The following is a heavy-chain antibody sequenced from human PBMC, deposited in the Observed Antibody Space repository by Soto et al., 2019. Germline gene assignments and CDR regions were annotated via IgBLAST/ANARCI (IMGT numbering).Heavy chain of an antibody. CDR2: IIPIFGTA. CDR1: GGTFSSYA. J-gene: IGHJ4*02. CDR3: ARSPYSGYDYGGSDN. V-gene: IGHV1-69*13. Sequence: ASVKVSCKASGGTFSSYAISWVRQAPGQGLEWMGGIIPIFGTANYAQKFQGRVTITADESTSTAYMELSSLRSEDTAVYYCARSPYSGYDYGGSDNWGQGTLVTVSS. D-gene: IGHD5-12*01.